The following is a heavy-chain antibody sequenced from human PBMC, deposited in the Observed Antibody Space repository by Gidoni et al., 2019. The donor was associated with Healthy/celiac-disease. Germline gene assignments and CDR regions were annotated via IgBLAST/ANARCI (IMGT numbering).Heavy chain of an antibody. D-gene: IGHD3-16*02. Sequence: QVQLQESGPGLVKPSETLSLTCTVSGGSVSSGRYYWRWIRQPPGKGLEWIGYIYYSGSTNYNPSLKSRVTISVDTSKNQFSLKLSSVTAADTAVYYCARANYVWGSYRYTEGASFDYWGQGTLVTVSS. V-gene: IGHV4-61*01. J-gene: IGHJ4*02. CDR1: GGSVSSGRYY. CDR3: ARANYVWGSYRYTEGASFDY. CDR2: IYYSGST.